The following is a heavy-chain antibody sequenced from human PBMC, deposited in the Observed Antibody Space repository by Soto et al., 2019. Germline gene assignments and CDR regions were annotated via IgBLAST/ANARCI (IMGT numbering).Heavy chain of an antibody. CDR1: GDTFSFYT. V-gene: IGHV1-69*02. CDR3: ATSYGSGYRAFDY. CDR2: VNPILSMS. J-gene: IGHJ4*02. Sequence: QVQLVQSGAELKKPGSSVKVSCKASGDTFSFYTINWVRQAPGLGLEWMGRVNPILSMSNYAQKFQGRVTMTAAKSRSTASMGLRSLRSEATAFYYCATSYGSGYRAFDYWGQGALVTVSS. D-gene: IGHD3-10*01.